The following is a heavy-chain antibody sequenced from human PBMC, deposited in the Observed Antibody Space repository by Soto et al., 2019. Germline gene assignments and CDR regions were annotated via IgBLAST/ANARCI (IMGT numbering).Heavy chain of an antibody. CDR1: GVSISSSY. CDR3: ARDGDGRMTTNPYYYYGMDV. J-gene: IGHJ6*02. CDR2: IYYSGST. Sequence: SETLSLTCTVSGVSISSSYWSWLRQSPGKGLEWIGYIYYSGSTYYNPSLKSRVTISVDTSKNQFSLKLSSVTAADTAVYYCARDGDGRMTTNPYYYYGMDVWGPGITVTVSS. V-gene: IGHV4-59*06. D-gene: IGHD2-21*02.